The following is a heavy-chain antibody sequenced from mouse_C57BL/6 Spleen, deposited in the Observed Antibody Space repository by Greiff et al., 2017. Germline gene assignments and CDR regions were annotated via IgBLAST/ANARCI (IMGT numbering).Heavy chain of an antibody. Sequence: EVMLVESGGDLVKPGGSLKLSCAASGFTFSSYGMSWVRQTPDKRLEWVATISSGGSYPYYPDSVKGRVTIARNKSKNTLYLQMSSLKSEDTAMYYCARQGDGFLGDWGQGTTLTVSS. V-gene: IGHV5-6*01. J-gene: IGHJ2*01. CDR3: ARQGDGFLGD. D-gene: IGHD2-3*01. CDR1: GFTFSSYG. CDR2: ISSGGSYP.